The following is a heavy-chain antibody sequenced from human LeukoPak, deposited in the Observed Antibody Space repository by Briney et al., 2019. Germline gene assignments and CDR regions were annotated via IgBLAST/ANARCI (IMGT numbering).Heavy chain of an antibody. CDR3: ARDLMVRGAARYYFDY. CDR1: GDSVSSYSAA. Sequence: SETLSLTCAIYGDSVSSYSAAWNWTRQSPSRGREWLGKTYDRSKWYNYYAVSVKSRITINPATSKNQFSLQLNSVTPEDTAVYYCARDLMVRGAARYYFDYWGQGTLVTVSS. D-gene: IGHD3-10*01. V-gene: IGHV6-1*01. J-gene: IGHJ4*02. CDR2: TYDRSKWYN.